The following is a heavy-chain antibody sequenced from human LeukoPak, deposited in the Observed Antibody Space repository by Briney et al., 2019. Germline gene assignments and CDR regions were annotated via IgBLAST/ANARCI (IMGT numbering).Heavy chain of an antibody. CDR1: VYSFTSYD. V-gene: IGHV1-8*01. CDR3: ARAFGGSYDFDY. D-gene: IGHD1-26*01. CDR2: MNPNSGNT. J-gene: IGHJ4*02. Sequence: ASVKVSCKASVYSFTSYDINWVRQATGQGLEWMGWMNPNSGNTGYAQKFQGRVTMTRNTSISTAYMELSSLRSEDTAVYYCARAFGGSYDFDYWGQGTLVTVSS.